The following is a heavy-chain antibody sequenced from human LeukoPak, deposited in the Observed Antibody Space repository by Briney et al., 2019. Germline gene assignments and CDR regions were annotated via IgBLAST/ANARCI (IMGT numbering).Heavy chain of an antibody. V-gene: IGHV4-39*01. D-gene: IGHD1-26*01. J-gene: IGHJ4*02. Sequence: SETLSLTCTVSGGSISSSSYYWGWIHQPPGKGLEWIGSIYYSGSTYYNPSLKSRVTISVDTSKNQFSLRLSSVTAADTAVYYCARQGGYQYYFDYWGQGTLVTVSS. CDR2: IYYSGST. CDR1: GGSISSSSYY. CDR3: ARQGGYQYYFDY.